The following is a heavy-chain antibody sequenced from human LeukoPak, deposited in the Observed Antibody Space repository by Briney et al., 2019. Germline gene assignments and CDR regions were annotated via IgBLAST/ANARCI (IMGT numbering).Heavy chain of an antibody. V-gene: IGHV4-4*07. CDR2: IYTSGST. D-gene: IGHD3-22*01. J-gene: IGHJ6*02. CDR1: GGSISSYY. Sequence: SETLSLTCTVSGGSISSYYWSWIRQPAGKGLEWIGRIYTSGSTNYNPSLKSRVTMSVDTSKNQFSLKLSSVTAADTAVYYCATGRSGNSYAYYYGMDVWGQGTTVTVSS. CDR3: ATGRSGNSYAYYYGMDV.